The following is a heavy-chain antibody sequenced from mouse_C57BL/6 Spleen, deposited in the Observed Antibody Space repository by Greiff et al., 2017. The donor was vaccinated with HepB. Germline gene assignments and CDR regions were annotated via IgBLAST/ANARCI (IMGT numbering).Heavy chain of an antibody. D-gene: IGHD3-2*02. J-gene: IGHJ4*01. V-gene: IGHV1-59*01. CDR3: ARSSGYDYYAMDY. Sequence: QVQLQQPGAELVRPGTSVKLSCKASGYTFTSYWMHWVKQRPGQGLEWIGVIDPSDSYTNYNQKFKGKATLTVDTFSSTAYMQLSSLTSEDSAVDYCARSSGYDYYAMDYWGQGASVTVSS. CDR1: GYTFTSYW. CDR2: IDPSDSYT.